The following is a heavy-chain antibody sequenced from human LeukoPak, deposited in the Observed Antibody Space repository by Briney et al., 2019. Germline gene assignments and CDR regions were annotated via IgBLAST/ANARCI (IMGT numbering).Heavy chain of an antibody. D-gene: IGHD6-19*01. J-gene: IGHJ5*01. CDR3: AKPISGGLAVTADWFDP. CDR1: GFAFSFFA. V-gene: IGHV3-23*01. CDR2: INANSGTR. Sequence: GGSLRLSCEASGFAFSFFAMSWLRHPPGKGLEWVSTINANSGTRSYAASVRDRFTISRDNSKNTVYLQLNTLRAEDTAVYYCAKPISGGLAVTADWFDPWGQGTLVVVSS.